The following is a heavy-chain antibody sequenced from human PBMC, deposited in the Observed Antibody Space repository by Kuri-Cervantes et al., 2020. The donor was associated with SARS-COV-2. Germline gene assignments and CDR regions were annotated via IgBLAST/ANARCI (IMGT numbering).Heavy chain of an antibody. J-gene: IGHJ6*02. CDR3: TRAGDIVVVPYYGMDV. CDR2: INPAGGDT. V-gene: IGHV1-46*03. Sequence: ASVKVSCKASGYTFTSYAMHWVRQAPGQGLEWMGMINPAGGDTNYAQKFQGRVTMTRDTSTRTVYMELTSLRSEDTAIYYCTRAGDIVVVPYYGMDVWGQGTTVTVSS. CDR1: GYTFTSYA. D-gene: IGHD2-15*01.